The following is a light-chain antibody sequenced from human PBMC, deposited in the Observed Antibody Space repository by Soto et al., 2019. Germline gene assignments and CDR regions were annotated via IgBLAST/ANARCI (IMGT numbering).Light chain of an antibody. Sequence: EILLTQSPSTLSSFPGDRVTLSCRASQYISRYLIWYQQKPGQAPRLLIYDVSNRATGIPARFSGSGSGTDFTLTISSLEPEDFEVYYCQQRSNWPRTFGQGTKVDIK. J-gene: IGKJ1*01. V-gene: IGKV3-11*01. CDR2: DVS. CDR1: QYISRY. CDR3: QQRSNWPRT.